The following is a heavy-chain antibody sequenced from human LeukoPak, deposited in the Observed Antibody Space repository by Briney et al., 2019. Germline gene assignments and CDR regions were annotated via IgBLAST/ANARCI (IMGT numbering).Heavy chain of an antibody. CDR3: ARDSRTISNWFDT. Sequence: RASVKVSCKASGYTFTTFAIHWVRQVPGQSLEWMGWINAGNGNTKYSQSFQGRVTITRDTSASTAYMELSSLTSEDTAVYYCARDSRTISNWFDTWGQGTPVTVSS. CDR2: INAGNGNT. V-gene: IGHV1-3*01. J-gene: IGHJ5*02. D-gene: IGHD1-1*01. CDR1: GYTFTTFA.